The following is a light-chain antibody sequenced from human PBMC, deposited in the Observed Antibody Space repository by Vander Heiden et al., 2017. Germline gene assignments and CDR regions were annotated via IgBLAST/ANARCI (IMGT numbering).Light chain of an antibody. J-gene: IGKJ5*01. Sequence: EIVLTQSPATLSLSPGERATLRCRASQTVGSSLAWFQQTLGQAPRLLIFGASNRAAGIPPRFSGSGSGTDFTLTITSLEPEDFAVYYCLQRNNWPLTFGQGTRLEIK. CDR1: QTVGSS. V-gene: IGKV3-11*01. CDR2: GAS. CDR3: LQRNNWPLT.